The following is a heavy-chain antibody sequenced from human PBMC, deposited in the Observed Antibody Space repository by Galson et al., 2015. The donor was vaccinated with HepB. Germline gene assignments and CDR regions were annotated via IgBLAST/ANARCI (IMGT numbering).Heavy chain of an antibody. V-gene: IGHV3-30-3*01. CDR3: ARDILVFYYYDSSGYEY. J-gene: IGHJ4*02. CDR1: GFTFSSYA. CDR2: ISYDGSNK. Sequence: SLRLSCAASGFTFSSYAMHWVRQAPGKGLEWVAVISYDGSNKYYADSVKGRFTISRDNSKNTLYLQMNSLRAEDTAVYYCARDILVFYYYDSSGYEYWGQGTLVTVSS. D-gene: IGHD3-22*01.